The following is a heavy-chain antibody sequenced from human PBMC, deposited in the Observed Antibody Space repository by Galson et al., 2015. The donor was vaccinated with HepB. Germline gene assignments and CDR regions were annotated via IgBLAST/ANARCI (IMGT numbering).Heavy chain of an antibody. Sequence: ETLSLTCTVSGGSISGYYWSWIRQPPGKGLEWIGYIYHSGSTNYNPSLRSRVTISVDTSKNQFSLKLTSVTAADTAVYYCASAVSSGPYFYYGMAVWGQGTTVTVSS. CDR1: GGSISGYY. D-gene: IGHD3-22*01. CDR3: ASAVSSGPYFYYGMAV. CDR2: IYHSGST. V-gene: IGHV4-59*01. J-gene: IGHJ6*02.